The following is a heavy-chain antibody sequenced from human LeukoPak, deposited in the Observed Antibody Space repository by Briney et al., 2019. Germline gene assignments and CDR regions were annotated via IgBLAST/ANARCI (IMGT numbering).Heavy chain of an antibody. CDR3: AKTGLKVPRSYFDY. CDR1: GFTFSSYA. D-gene: IGHD3-10*01. Sequence: GGSLRLSCAASGFTFSSYAMSWVRQAPGKGLEWVSAISGSGGSTYYADSVRGRFTISRDNSKNTLYLQMNSLRAEDTAINYCAKTGLKVPRSYFDYWGQGALVTVSS. V-gene: IGHV3-23*01. CDR2: ISGSGGST. J-gene: IGHJ4*02.